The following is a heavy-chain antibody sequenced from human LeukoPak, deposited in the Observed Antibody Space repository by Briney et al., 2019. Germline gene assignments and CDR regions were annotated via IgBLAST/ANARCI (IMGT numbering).Heavy chain of an antibody. Sequence: PGGSLRLSCAASGFTFDDYAMHWVRQAPGKGLEWVSGISGNSGSIGYADSVKGRFTISRDNAKNSLYLQMNSLRAEDTALYYCAKDTNSGSYYSAFDIWGQGTMVTVSS. CDR2: ISGNSGSI. D-gene: IGHD1-26*01. J-gene: IGHJ3*02. V-gene: IGHV3-9*01. CDR3: AKDTNSGSYYSAFDI. CDR1: GFTFDDYA.